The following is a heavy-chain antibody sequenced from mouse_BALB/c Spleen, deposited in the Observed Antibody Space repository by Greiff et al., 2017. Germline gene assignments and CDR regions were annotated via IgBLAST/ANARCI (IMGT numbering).Heavy chain of an antibody. J-gene: IGHJ2*01. CDR3: ARGGTTGVADY. CDR2: IDPENGNT. V-gene: IGHV14-1*02. CDR1: GFNIKDYY. Sequence: VQLKQSGAELVRPGALVKLSCKASGFNIKDYYMHWVKQRPEQGLEWIGWIDPENGNTIYDPKFQGKASITADTSSNTAYLQLSSLTSEDTAVYYCARGGTTGVADYGGQGTTLTVSS. D-gene: IGHD1-1*01.